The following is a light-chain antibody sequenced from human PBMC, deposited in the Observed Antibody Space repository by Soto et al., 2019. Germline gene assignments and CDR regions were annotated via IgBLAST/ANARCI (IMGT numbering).Light chain of an antibody. CDR2: VAS. CDR3: QQRSDWPLT. Sequence: EIVLTQSPATLSLSPGERATLSCRASQSLSSYLAWYQQSRGRAPRLLIYVASGRATGIPARFSGSGSGTDFTLSISSLEPEDFAVYYCQQRSDWPLTFGGGTKVEIK. V-gene: IGKV3-11*01. J-gene: IGKJ4*01. CDR1: QSLSSY.